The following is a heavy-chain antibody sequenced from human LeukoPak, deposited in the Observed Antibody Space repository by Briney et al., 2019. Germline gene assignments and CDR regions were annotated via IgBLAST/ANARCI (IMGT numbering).Heavy chain of an antibody. Sequence: SETLSLTCTVSGGSISSYYWSWIRQPAGKGLEWIGRIYTSGSTNYNPSLKSRVTMSVDTSKNQFSLKLSSVTAADTAVYYCARDQEPTYYDFWSGYYTQGNYYYGMDVWGQGTTVTVSS. D-gene: IGHD3-3*01. CDR1: GGSISSYY. J-gene: IGHJ6*02. CDR3: ARDQEPTYYDFWSGYYTQGNYYYGMDV. V-gene: IGHV4-4*07. CDR2: IYTSGST.